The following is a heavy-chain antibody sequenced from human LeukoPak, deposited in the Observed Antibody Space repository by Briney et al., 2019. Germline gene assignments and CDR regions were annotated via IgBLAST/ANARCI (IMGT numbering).Heavy chain of an antibody. CDR3: TTDPLYYDSSGYFFPPLS. CDR1: GVPFSTYS. J-gene: IGHJ4*02. D-gene: IGHD3-22*01. V-gene: IGHV3-15*01. Sequence: PGEPLRLSCAASGVPFSTYSMNWVRQAPGKGLEWVGRIKSKTDRATTEYAAHVKVRFTIPRDDSKNTLYLQMNSLKTEDTAVYYCTTDPLYYDSSGYFFPPLSWGQGTLVTVSS. CDR2: IKSKTDRATT.